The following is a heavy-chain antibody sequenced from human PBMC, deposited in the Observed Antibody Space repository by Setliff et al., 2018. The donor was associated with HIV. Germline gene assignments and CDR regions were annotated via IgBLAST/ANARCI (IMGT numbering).Heavy chain of an antibody. CDR2: YGGGDPQT. V-gene: IGHV3-23*01. J-gene: IGHJ4*01. CDR3: AKEVAVRGKGYFDS. D-gene: IGHD5-12*01. Sequence: GGSLRLSCTTSGFIFGDHAMSWFRQAPGKGLEWVGLITHKPYGGGDPQTFFPGSVRGRFTISRDNSKETLYLQMNSLRAEDTAIYYCAKEVAVRGKGYFDSWGHGALVTVSS. CDR1: GFIFGDHA.